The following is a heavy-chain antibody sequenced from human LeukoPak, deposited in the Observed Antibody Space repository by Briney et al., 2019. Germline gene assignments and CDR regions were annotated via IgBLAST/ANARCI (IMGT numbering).Heavy chain of an antibody. CDR1: GGSISSYY. CDR3: ARRVWGQNYFDY. V-gene: IGHV4-59*04. Sequence: SETLSLTCTVSGGSISSYYWSWIRQPPGKGLEWIGNIYYSGSTYYNPSLKSRVTLSVDTSKNQFSLKLSSVTAADTAVYYCARRVWGQNYFDYWGQGTLVTVSS. CDR2: IYYSGST. J-gene: IGHJ4*02. D-gene: IGHD3-16*01.